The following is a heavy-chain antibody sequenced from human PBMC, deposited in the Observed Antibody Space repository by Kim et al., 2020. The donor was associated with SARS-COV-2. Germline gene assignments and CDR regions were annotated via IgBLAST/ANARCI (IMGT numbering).Heavy chain of an antibody. V-gene: IGHV3-23*01. J-gene: IGHJ4*02. CDR1: GFTFSSYA. Sequence: GGSLRLSCAASGFTFSSYAMSWVRQAPGKGLEWVSAISGSGGSTYYADSVKGRFTISRDNSKNTLYLQMNSLRAEDTAVYYCAKALSMGPVPHRDYWGQGTLVTVSS. CDR2: ISGSGGST. CDR3: AKALSMGPVPHRDY. D-gene: IGHD6-6*01.